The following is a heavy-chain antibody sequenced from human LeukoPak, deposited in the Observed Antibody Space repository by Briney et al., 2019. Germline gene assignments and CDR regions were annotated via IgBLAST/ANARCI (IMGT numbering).Heavy chain of an antibody. J-gene: IGHJ6*02. CDR1: GGSISSYY. Sequence: SETLSLTCTVSGGSISSYYWSWIQQPPGKGLEWIGYIYYSGSTNYNPSLKSRVTISVDTSKNQFSLKLSSVTAADTAVYYCAGHAGDGMDVWGQGTTVTVSS. V-gene: IGHV4-59*08. CDR2: IYYSGST. D-gene: IGHD3-10*01. CDR3: AGHAGDGMDV.